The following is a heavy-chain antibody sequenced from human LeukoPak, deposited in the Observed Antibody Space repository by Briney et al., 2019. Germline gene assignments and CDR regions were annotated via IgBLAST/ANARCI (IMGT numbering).Heavy chain of an antibody. CDR1: GGSISSSSYY. Sequence: SETLSLTCTVSGGSISSSSYYWGWIRQPPGKGLEWIGSIYYSGSTYYNPSLKSRVTISVDTSKNQFSLKLSSVTAADTAVYYCARDWGSSSPDWFDPWGQGTLVTVSS. D-gene: IGHD6-13*01. J-gene: IGHJ5*02. CDR3: ARDWGSSSPDWFDP. CDR2: IYYSGST. V-gene: IGHV4-39*07.